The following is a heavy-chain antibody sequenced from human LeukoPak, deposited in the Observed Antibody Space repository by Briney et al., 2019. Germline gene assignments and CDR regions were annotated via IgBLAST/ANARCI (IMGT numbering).Heavy chain of an antibody. CDR3: ARGWPYSGGWYGGAFDI. Sequence: ASVKVSCKASGYTFTGYYMHWVRQAPGQGLEWMGWINPNSGGTNYAQKFQGRVTMTRDTSISTAYMELSRLRSDDTAVYYCARGWPYSGGWYGGAFDIWGQGTMVTVSS. CDR1: GYTFTGYY. J-gene: IGHJ3*02. D-gene: IGHD6-19*01. CDR2: INPNSGGT. V-gene: IGHV1-2*02.